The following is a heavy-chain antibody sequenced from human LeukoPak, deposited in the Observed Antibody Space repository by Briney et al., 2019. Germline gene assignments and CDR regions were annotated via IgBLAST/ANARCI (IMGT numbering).Heavy chain of an antibody. V-gene: IGHV3-23*01. CDR3: AKNSRIDFGYFQH. D-gene: IGHD3-10*01. Sequence: GGSLRLSCAASGFTFSSYAMSWVRQAPGEGREWVSAISGSGGSTYYADSVKGRFTISRDNSKNTLYLQMNSLRAEDTAVYSCAKNSRIDFGYFQHWGQGTLVTVSS. CDR1: GFTFSSYA. J-gene: IGHJ1*01. CDR2: ISGSGGST.